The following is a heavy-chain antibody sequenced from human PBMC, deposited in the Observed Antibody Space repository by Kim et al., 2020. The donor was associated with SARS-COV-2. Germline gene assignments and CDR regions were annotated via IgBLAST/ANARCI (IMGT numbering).Heavy chain of an antibody. Sequence: SETLSLTCAVYGGSFSGYYWSWIRQPPGKGLEWIGEINHSGSTNYNPSLKSRVTISVDTSKNQFSLKLSSVTAADTAVYYCARGPEGPLPWIQLWHHRFFDYWGQGTLVTVSS. CDR1: GGSFSGYY. CDR2: INHSGST. CDR3: ARGPEGPLPWIQLWHHRFFDY. D-gene: IGHD5-18*01. J-gene: IGHJ4*02. V-gene: IGHV4-34*01.